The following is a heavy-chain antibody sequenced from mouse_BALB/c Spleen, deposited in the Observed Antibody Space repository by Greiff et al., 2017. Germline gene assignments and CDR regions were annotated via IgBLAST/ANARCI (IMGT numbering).Heavy chain of an antibody. CDR3: ARRVGRGNYAMDY. Sequence: VQLQQSGPGLVQPSQSLSITCTVSGFSLTSYGVHWVRQSPGKGLEWLGVIWSGGSTDNNAAFISRLSISKDNSKSQVFFKMNSLQANDTALYYCARRVGRGNYAMDYWGQGTSVTVSS. V-gene: IGHV2-2*02. CDR1: GFSLTSYG. CDR2: IWSGGST. J-gene: IGHJ4*01. D-gene: IGHD4-1*01.